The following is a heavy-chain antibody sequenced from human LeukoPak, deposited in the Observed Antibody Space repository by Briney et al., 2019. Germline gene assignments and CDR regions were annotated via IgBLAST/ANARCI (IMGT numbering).Heavy chain of an antibody. J-gene: IGHJ4*02. CDR2: FSYNAHS. CDR3: ARVSVAGTGPDY. Sequence: PSETLSLTCTVSGASISSYYWSWIRQSPGKGLEWVGFFSYNAHSDYNPSLKSRATISIDTSRNQFSLRLTSVTAADTAIYYCARVSVAGTGPDYWGQGTLVTVSS. D-gene: IGHD6-19*01. V-gene: IGHV4-59*13. CDR1: GASISSYY.